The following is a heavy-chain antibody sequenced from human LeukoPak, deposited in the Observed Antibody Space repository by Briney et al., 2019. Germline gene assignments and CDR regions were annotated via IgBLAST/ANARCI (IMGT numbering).Heavy chain of an antibody. V-gene: IGHV4-59*01. CDR2: IYYSGST. J-gene: IGHJ6*02. CDR1: GGSISSYY. CDR3: ARARGDYYYYYGMDV. Sequence: SETPSLTCTVSGGSISSYYWSWIRQPPGKGLEWIGYIYYSGSTNYNPSLKSRVTISVDTSKNQFSLKLSSVTAADTAVYYCARARGDYYYYYGMDVWGQGTTVTVSS.